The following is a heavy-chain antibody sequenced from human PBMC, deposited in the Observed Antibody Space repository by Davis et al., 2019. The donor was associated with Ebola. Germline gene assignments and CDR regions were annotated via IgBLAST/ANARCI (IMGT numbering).Heavy chain of an antibody. J-gene: IGHJ6*04. CDR3: ARGWLRSGLDV. CDR1: GDSVSSGG. V-gene: IGHV6-1*01. CDR2: TYYTSNKWYN. Sequence: HSQTLSLTCAISGDSVSSGGWNWIRQSPSRGLEWLGRTYYTSNKWYNDYAVSVKSRMTINPDTAKNQFSLHLNSVTPEDTAVYYCARGWLRSGLDVWGKGAAVIVSS. D-gene: IGHD5-12*01.